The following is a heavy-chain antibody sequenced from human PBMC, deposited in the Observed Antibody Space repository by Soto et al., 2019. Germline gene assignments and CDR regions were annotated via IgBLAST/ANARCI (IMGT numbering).Heavy chain of an antibody. J-gene: IGHJ4*02. V-gene: IGHV4-31*03. Sequence: SETLSLTCTVSGLAISRGGSYWGWIRQLPGKGLEWIGYIYYTGETFFNPSLESRLTISTDMSKNQFSLKLTNMDPVDTATYYCAHRPRGYAYYFDYWGQGTLVTVSS. CDR1: GLAISRGGSY. CDR3: AHRPRGYAYYFDY. D-gene: IGHD5-12*01. CDR2: IYYTGET.